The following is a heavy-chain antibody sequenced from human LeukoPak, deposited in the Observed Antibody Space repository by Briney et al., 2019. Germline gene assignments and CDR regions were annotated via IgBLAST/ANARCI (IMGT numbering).Heavy chain of an antibody. J-gene: IGHJ4*02. Sequence: SVKVSCKASGGTFSSYAISWVRQAPGQGLEWMGRIIPIFGTANYAQKFQGRVTIITDESTSTAYMELSSLRSEDTAVYYCARESPLFIVGAPSGYFDYWGQGTLVTVSS. CDR3: ARESPLFIVGAPSGYFDY. CDR2: IIPIFGTA. V-gene: IGHV1-69*05. D-gene: IGHD1-26*01. CDR1: GGTFSSYA.